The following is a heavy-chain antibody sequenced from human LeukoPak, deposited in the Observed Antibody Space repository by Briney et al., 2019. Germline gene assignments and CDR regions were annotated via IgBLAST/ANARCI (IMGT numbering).Heavy chain of an antibody. D-gene: IGHD3-22*01. CDR2: ISSSSSYI. Sequence: GGSLRLSCAASGFTFSSYSMNWVRQAPGKGLEWVSSISSSSSYIYYADSVKGRFTISRDNVKNSLYLQMNSLRAEDTAVYYCAREFGKYYYDSSGLDYWGQGTLVTVSS. V-gene: IGHV3-21*01. CDR1: GFTFSSYS. J-gene: IGHJ4*02. CDR3: AREFGKYYYDSSGLDY.